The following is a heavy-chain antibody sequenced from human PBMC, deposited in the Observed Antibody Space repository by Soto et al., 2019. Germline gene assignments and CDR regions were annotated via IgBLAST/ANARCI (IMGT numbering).Heavy chain of an antibody. CDR2: IYSGGST. D-gene: IGHD5-18*01. CDR1: GFTGSSNY. J-gene: IGHJ4*02. V-gene: IGHV3-53*04. CDR3: ARDYVGYSDGSLGLAY. Sequence: EVQLVESGGGLVQPGGSLRLSCAASGFTGSSNYMSWVRQAPGKGLAWVSVIYSGGSTYYADSVKGRFTISRHNSKNTLYLQMNSLRDEDTAVDYCARDYVGYSDGSLGLAYLGQGTMVTVSS.